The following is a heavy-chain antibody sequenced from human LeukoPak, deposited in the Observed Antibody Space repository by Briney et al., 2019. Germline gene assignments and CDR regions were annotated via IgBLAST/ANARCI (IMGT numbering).Heavy chain of an antibody. CDR1: GFTFSSYW. V-gene: IGHV3-23*01. D-gene: IGHD3-16*01. CDR3: VKDSDWGRYDD. CDR2: ITSRGIT. J-gene: IGHJ1*01. Sequence: GGSLRLSCAASGFTFSSYWMSWVRQAPGKGLEWVAGITSRGITFYALSVKDRFTISRDNSKNNVYLQMNSLSDEDRAIYYCVKDSDWGRYDDWGQGTVVTVSS.